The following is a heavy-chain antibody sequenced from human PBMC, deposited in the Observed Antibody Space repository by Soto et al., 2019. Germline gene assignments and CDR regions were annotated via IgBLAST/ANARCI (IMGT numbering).Heavy chain of an antibody. Sequence: EVQLMESGGGLVQPGGSLRLSCASSGFTLSMSAVNWVRQAPGKGLEWVSYISDSGDRTYYAAFVKGRFTFSRDRSKNTVSLQMDSLRAEDTAVYYCAKDRGIIVKAGDGFHVWEQGTKVTVSS. D-gene: IGHD3-16*02. J-gene: IGHJ3*01. V-gene: IGHV3-23*01. CDR2: ISDSGDRT. CDR3: AKDRGIIVKAGDGFHV. CDR1: GFTLSMSA.